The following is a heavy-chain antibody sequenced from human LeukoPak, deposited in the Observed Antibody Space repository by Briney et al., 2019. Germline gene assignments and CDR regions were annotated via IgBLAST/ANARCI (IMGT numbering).Heavy chain of an antibody. CDR2: IKQDGSEK. CDR3: VSRRCSITACYIASLNCFDY. J-gene: IGHJ4*02. Sequence: PGGSLRLSCAASGLNLDMYWLTWVRQAPGKGLEWVANIKQDGSEKNYVDSVKGRFTISRDNTKNSLYLQMNSLRDEDTAVYHCVSRRCSITACYIASLNCFDYWGQGTRVTVSS. CDR1: GLNLDMYW. D-gene: IGHD2-2*02. V-gene: IGHV3-7*03.